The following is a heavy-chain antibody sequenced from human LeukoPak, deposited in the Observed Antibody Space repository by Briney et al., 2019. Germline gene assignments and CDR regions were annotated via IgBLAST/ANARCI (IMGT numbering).Heavy chain of an antibody. Sequence: GKPLNISCKGSGYRFTSYWIAWVRQMPGKGLEWMGIIYPSDSETTYSPSFQGQVTISADKSINTAYLQWSSLTASDTAMYYCARSVGATPLDYWGQGTPVTVSS. D-gene: IGHD1-26*01. J-gene: IGHJ4*02. CDR2: IYPSDSET. V-gene: IGHV5-51*01. CDR3: ARSVGATPLDY. CDR1: GYRFTSYW.